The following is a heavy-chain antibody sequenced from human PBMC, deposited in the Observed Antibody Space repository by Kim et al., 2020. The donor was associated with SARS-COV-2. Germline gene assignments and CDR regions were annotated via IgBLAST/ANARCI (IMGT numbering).Heavy chain of an antibody. Sequence: GPAQKFQGRVTITRNTSISTAYMELSSLKSEDTAIYYCAFRSTVTTTIDYWGQGTLVTVSS. CDR3: AFRSTVTTTIDY. J-gene: IGHJ4*02. D-gene: IGHD4-17*01. V-gene: IGHV1-8*01.